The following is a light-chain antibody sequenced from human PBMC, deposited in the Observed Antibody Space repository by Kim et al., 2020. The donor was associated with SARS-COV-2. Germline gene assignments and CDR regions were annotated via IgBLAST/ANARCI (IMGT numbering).Light chain of an antibody. Sequence: GQSITISCTGTSRDVGNYNFVSWYQLHPGKAPKLIIYDGSQRPSGVSDRFFGSKSGITASLTISGLQAEDEATYYCCSFVGSRIYVFGTGTKVTVL. V-gene: IGLV2-23*01. CDR3: CSFVGSRIYV. CDR2: DGS. J-gene: IGLJ1*01. CDR1: SRDVGNYNF.